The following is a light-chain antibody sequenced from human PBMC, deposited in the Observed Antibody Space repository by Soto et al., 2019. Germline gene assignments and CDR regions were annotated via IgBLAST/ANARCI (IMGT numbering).Light chain of an antibody. CDR2: HVT. CDR1: SSDVGAYNY. CDR3: CSYTTSNTFV. V-gene: IGLV2-14*01. J-gene: IGLJ1*01. Sequence: VLNQPVSVEGSLGQWITISYSGTSSDVGAYNYVSWYQQYPGKAPKLMIYHVTDRPSGVSNRFSGSKSRNTASLTISGLQAEDEADYYCCSYTTSNTFVFGTGTKVTVL.